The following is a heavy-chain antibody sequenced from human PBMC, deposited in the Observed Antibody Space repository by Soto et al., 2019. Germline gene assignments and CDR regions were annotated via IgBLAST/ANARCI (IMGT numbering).Heavy chain of an antibody. J-gene: IGHJ6*03. CDR2: IYYSGST. Sequence: QVQLQESGPGLVKPSQTLSLTCTVSGGSISSGGYYWSWIRQHPGKGLEWIGYIYYSGSTYYNPSLKSRVTISVDTSKNQCSLKLSSVTAADTAVYYCAAGYCTNGVCYPRNYYYYTGVWGKGTTVTVSS. CDR3: AAGYCTNGVCYPRNYYYYTGV. CDR1: GGSISSGGYY. V-gene: IGHV4-31*03. D-gene: IGHD2-8*01.